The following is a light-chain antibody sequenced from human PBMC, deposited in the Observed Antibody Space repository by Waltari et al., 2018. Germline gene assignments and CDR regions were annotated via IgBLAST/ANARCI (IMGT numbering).Light chain of an antibody. V-gene: IGKV3-20*01. Sequence: EFVLTQSPGTLSLAPGEGATLSCRASQSVASSYLAWYQQKFGQAPKPLIYGTSNRATGIPDRFSGSGSGTDFTLTISRLEPEDSAVYYCQHFGDSPPSWTFGQGTKVEIK. CDR3: QHFGDSPPSWT. CDR2: GTS. J-gene: IGKJ1*01. CDR1: QSVASSY.